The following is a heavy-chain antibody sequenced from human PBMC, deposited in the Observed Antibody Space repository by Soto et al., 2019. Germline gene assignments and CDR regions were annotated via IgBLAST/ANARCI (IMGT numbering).Heavy chain of an antibody. D-gene: IGHD3-22*01. CDR2: ISYDGSNK. CDR3: ARDGWLYYDSTSQGMDV. CDR1: GFPFNSYA. Sequence: AVSLRLSCAASGFPFNSYAMHWVRQAPGKGLEWVAVISYDGSNKDYADSVKGRFTISRDNSKNTLYLQMNSLRAEDTAVYYCARDGWLYYDSTSQGMDVWGQGTTVTVSS. V-gene: IGHV3-30-3*01. J-gene: IGHJ6*02.